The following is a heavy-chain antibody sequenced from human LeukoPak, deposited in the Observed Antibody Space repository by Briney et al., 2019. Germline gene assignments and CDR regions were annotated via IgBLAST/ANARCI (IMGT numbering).Heavy chain of an antibody. J-gene: IGHJ4*02. CDR1: GFTFSGSA. CDR3: TRGAVANDLFDY. CDR2: IRSKANSYAT. Sequence: GGSLRLSCAASGFTFSGSAMHWVRQASGEGLEWVGRIRSKANSYATAYAASVKGRFTISRDDSKNTAYLQMNSLKTEDTAVYYCTRGAVANDLFDYWGQGTLVTVSS. D-gene: IGHD6-19*01. V-gene: IGHV3-73*01.